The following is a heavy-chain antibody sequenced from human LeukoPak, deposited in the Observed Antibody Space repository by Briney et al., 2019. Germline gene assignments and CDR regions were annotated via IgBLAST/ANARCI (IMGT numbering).Heavy chain of an antibody. V-gene: IGHV3-30*04. CDR3: ARWGNYYDSSGFGY. J-gene: IGHJ4*02. CDR1: GFTFSSYA. Sequence: GGSLRLSCAASGFTFSSYAMHWVRQAPGKGLEWVAVISYDGSNKYYADSVKGRFTISRDNSKNTLYLQMNSLRAEDTAVYYCARWGNYYDSSGFGYWGQGTLVTVSS. CDR2: ISYDGSNK. D-gene: IGHD3-22*01.